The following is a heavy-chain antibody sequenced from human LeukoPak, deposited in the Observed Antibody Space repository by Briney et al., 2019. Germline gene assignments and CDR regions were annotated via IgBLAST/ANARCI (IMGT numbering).Heavy chain of an antibody. D-gene: IGHD3-10*01. J-gene: IGHJ3*02. V-gene: IGHV1-18*01. CDR2: ISGYNGQT. CDR3: ARDFGAAAFDGAFDI. Sequence: ASVKVSCKASGYTFTIYGINWVRQAPGEGREWMGWISGYNGQTNYAQMLQGRVTISTDTPTTTVYMEVRSLRSDDTAVYYCARDFGAAAFDGAFDIWGQGTMVTVSS. CDR1: GYTFTIYG.